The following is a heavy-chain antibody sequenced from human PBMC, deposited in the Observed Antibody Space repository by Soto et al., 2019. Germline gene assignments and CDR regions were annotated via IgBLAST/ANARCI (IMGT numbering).Heavy chain of an antibody. CDR3: AVRLTFWSGRYNWFDP. CDR1: GGTFSSYA. CDR2: IIPTFGTA. D-gene: IGHD3-3*01. J-gene: IGHJ5*02. Sequence: SVKVSCKASGGTFSSYAISWVRQAPGQGLEWMGGIIPTFGTANYAQKFQGRVTITADKSTSTAYMELSSLRSEDTAVYYCAVRLTFWSGRYNWFDPWGQGTLVTVSS. V-gene: IGHV1-69*06.